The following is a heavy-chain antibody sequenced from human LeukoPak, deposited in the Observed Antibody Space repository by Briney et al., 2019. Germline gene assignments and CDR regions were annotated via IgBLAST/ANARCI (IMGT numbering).Heavy chain of an antibody. CDR1: GGTFSSYA. CDR2: NIPILGIA. D-gene: IGHD1-1*01. V-gene: IGHV1-69*04. CDR3: ARVGYNWNDSYYYHGMDV. Sequence: ASVKVSCKASGGTFSSYAISWVRQAPGQGLEWMGRNIPILGIANYAQKFQGRVTITADKSTSTAYMELSSLRSEDTAVYYCARVGYNWNDSYYYHGMDVWGQGTTVTVSS. J-gene: IGHJ6*02.